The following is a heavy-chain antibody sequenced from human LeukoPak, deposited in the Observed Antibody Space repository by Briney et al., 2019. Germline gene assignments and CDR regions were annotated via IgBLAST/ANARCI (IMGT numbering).Heavy chain of an antibody. Sequence: GGSLRLSCTASGFTFGDYAMSWVRQAPGKGLEWVGFIRSKAYGGTTEYAASVKGRFTISRDDSKSIAYLQMNSLKTEDTAVYYCTRVLRPTYYDFWSGYQGYYFDYWGQGTLVTVSS. V-gene: IGHV3-49*04. CDR3: TRVLRPTYYDFWSGYQGYYFDY. D-gene: IGHD3-3*01. CDR2: IRSKAYGGTT. CDR1: GFTFGDYA. J-gene: IGHJ4*02.